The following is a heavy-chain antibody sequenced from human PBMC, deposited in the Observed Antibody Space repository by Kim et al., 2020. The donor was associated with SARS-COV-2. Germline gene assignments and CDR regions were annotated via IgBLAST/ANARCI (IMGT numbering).Heavy chain of an antibody. V-gene: IGHV3-30*02. Sequence: FTISRDNSKTTLYLQMNSLRAEDTAVYYCAKDRFTMIVVAATRHQGHFDYWGQGTLVTVSS. J-gene: IGHJ4*02. D-gene: IGHD3-22*01. CDR3: AKDRFTMIVVAATRHQGHFDY.